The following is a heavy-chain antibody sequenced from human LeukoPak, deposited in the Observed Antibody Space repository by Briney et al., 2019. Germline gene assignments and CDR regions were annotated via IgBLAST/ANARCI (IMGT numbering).Heavy chain of an antibody. CDR1: GYTFTGHY. D-gene: IGHD2/OR15-2a*01. V-gene: IGHV1-2*02. J-gene: IGHJ6*03. CDR3: ARGAEFYYFMDV. CDR2: INPKRGGA. Sequence: ASVKVSCKPSGYTFTGHYIPWVREAPGQGLEWIGWINPKRGGANYAQKFQGRVTMTRDTSISTAYMELSRLRSDDTAVFYCARGAEFYYFMDVWGRGTTVTISS.